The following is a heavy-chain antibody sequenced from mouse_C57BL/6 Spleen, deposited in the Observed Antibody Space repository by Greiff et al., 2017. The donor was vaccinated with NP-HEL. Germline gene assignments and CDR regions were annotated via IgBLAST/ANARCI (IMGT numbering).Heavy chain of an antibody. J-gene: IGHJ2*01. CDR2: ILPSIGRT. V-gene: IGHV15-2*01. CDR3: ARHGPYYGSSYGYLDY. D-gene: IGHD1-1*01. Sequence: QVQLKQSGSELRSPGSSVKLSCKDFDSEVFPIAYMSWVRQKPGHGFEWIGGILPSIGRTIYGVMFEVKATLDAATLSNTAYLGLNSLTSEDSSIYYSARHGPYYGSSYGYLDYWGQGTTLTVSS. CDR1: DSEVFPIAY.